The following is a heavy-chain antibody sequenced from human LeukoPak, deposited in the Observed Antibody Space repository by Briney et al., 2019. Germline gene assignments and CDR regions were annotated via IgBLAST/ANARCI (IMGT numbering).Heavy chain of an antibody. V-gene: IGHV7-4-1*02. Sequence: ASVKVSCKASGYTFTSYAMNWVRQAPGQGLEWIGWINTNTGNPTYAQGFTGRFVISLDTSVSTAYLQISSLKAEDTAVYYCARDKDSGSYYYDAFDIWGQGTMVTVSS. CDR1: GYTFTSYA. J-gene: IGHJ3*02. CDR3: ARDKDSGSYYYDAFDI. D-gene: IGHD1-26*01. CDR2: INTNTGNP.